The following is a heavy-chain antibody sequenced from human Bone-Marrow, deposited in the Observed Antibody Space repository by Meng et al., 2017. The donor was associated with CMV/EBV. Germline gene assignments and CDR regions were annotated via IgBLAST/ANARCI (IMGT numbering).Heavy chain of an antibody. CDR1: GFTFSSYS. CDR2: ISSSSSYI. CDR3: ARDRRGGSITIFGVAFDY. D-gene: IGHD3-3*01. V-gene: IGHV3-21*01. J-gene: IGHJ4*02. Sequence: GESLKISCAASGFTFSSYSMNWVRQAPGKGLEWVSSISSSSSYIYYADSVKGRFTISRDNAKNSLYLQMNSLRAEDTAVYYCARDRRGGSITIFGVAFDYWGQGTLVTV.